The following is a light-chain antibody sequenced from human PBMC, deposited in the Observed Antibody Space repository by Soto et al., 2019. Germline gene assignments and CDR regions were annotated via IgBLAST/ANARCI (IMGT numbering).Light chain of an antibody. CDR2: DNT. CDR1: SSNFGAGYA. V-gene: IGLV1-40*01. Sequence: QSVLTQPPSVSGDPGQRVTISCTGSSSNFGAGYAVHWYQQLPGIAPKLLIYDNTNRPSGVPDRFSGSKSGTSASLAITGLQAEDEADYYCHSYDSSLSFYVFGPGTKLTVL. J-gene: IGLJ1*01. CDR3: HSYDSSLSFYV.